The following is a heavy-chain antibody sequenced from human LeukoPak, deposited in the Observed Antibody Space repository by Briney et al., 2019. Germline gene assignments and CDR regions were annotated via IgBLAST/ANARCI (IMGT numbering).Heavy chain of an antibody. J-gene: IGHJ4*02. Sequence: SETLSLTCAVYGGSFSGYYWNWIRQPPGKGLEWIGEINHSGSTNYNPSLKSRVTISVDTSKNQFSLKLSSVTAADTAVYYCARGPTPYCGGDCSDYWGQGTLVTVSS. CDR1: GGSFSGYY. D-gene: IGHD2-21*01. V-gene: IGHV4-34*01. CDR3: ARGPTPYCGGDCSDY. CDR2: INHSGST.